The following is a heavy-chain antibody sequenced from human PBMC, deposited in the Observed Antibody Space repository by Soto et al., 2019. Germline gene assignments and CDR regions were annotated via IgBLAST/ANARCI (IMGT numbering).Heavy chain of an antibody. Sequence: EVQLVESGGDSVQPGASLRLSCAATGFIVSTNYMNWVRQAPGKGLEWVSVIYSGGSTYYADSVKGRFTISRDNSKNTLYLQMNSLRAEDTAVYYCARDLKGSGWYKGFDSWGRGTRVTVSS. D-gene: IGHD6-19*01. J-gene: IGHJ4*02. CDR2: IYSGGST. CDR1: GFIVSTNY. CDR3: ARDLKGSGWYKGFDS. V-gene: IGHV3-66*01.